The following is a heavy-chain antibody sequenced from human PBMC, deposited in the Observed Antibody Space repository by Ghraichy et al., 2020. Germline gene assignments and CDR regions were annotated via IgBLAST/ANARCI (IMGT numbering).Heavy chain of an antibody. J-gene: IGHJ4*02. Sequence: GGSLRLSCAASGFTFDDYAMHWVRQAPGKGLEWVSGISWNSGSIGYADSVKGRFTISRDNAKNSLYLQMNSLRAEDTALYYCAKTPSLSYSSSWYDYWGQGTLVTVSS. CDR1: GFTFDDYA. CDR3: AKTPSLSYSSSWYDY. D-gene: IGHD6-13*01. CDR2: ISWNSGSI. V-gene: IGHV3-9*01.